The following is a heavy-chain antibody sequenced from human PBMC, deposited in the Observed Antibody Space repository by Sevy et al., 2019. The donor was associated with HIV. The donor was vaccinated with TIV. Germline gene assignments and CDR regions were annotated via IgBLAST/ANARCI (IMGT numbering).Heavy chain of an antibody. J-gene: IGHJ4*02. V-gene: IGHV3-23*01. Sequence: GGSLRLSCAASGFTFSNYAMSWVLQTPGKGLEWVSAISGSAHRTYYTDSVKGRFTISRDNSKNMLFLQMNSLRAEDTAVYYCVKEVSEYSYSDYWGQGTLVTVS. CDR2: ISGSAHRT. D-gene: IGHD5-18*01. CDR3: VKEVSEYSYSDY. CDR1: GFTFSNYA.